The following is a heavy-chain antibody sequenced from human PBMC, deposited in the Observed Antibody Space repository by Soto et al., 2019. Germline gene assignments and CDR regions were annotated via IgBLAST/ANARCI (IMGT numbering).Heavy chain of an antibody. CDR2: FDPEDGET. CDR1: GYTLTELS. D-gene: IGHD1-26*01. CDR3: ATAHRGRSYRLDRYYYYGMDV. V-gene: IGHV1-24*01. J-gene: IGHJ6*02. Sequence: ASVKVSCKVSGYTLTELSMHWVRQAPGKGLEWMGGFDPEDGETIYAQKFQGRVTMTEDTSTDTAYMELSSLRSEDTAVYYCATAHRGRSYRLDRYYYYGMDVWGQGTTVTVSS.